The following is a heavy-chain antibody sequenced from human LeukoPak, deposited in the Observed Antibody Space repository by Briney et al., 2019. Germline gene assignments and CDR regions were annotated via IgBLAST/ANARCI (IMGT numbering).Heavy chain of an antibody. CDR3: ARRLRTYFDY. CDR1: GGSISTYY. V-gene: IGHV4-59*08. Sequence: NPSETLSLTCTVSGGSISTYYWTWIRQPPGKELEWIGFSHYSGSTNYNPSLKSRVTISVDTSKNQFSLKLSSVTAADTAVYYCARRLRTYFDYWGQGSLVTVSS. J-gene: IGHJ4*02. CDR2: SHYSGST.